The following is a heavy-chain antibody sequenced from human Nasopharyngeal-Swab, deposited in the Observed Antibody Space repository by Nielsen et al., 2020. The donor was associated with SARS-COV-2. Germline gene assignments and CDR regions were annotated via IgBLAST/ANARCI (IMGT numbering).Heavy chain of an antibody. V-gene: IGHV1-2*06. Sequence: ASVQVSCKASGYTFTGYYMHWVRQAPGQGLEWVGRINPNTGGTNYAQKFQGRVTMTEDTSTDTAYMELSSLRSEDTAVYYCATDYGGRVYYYFDYWGQGTLVTVSS. D-gene: IGHD6-6*01. CDR3: ATDYGGRVYYYFDY. CDR1: GYTFTGYY. J-gene: IGHJ4*02. CDR2: INPNTGGT.